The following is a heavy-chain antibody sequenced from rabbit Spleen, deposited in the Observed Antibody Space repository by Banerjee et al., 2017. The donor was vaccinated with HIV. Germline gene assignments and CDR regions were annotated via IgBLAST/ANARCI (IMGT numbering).Heavy chain of an antibody. Sequence: QLKETGGGLVQPGGSLTLSCKASGFDFSSYYMSWVRQAPGKGLEWIGIIYGGSGSTDYATWVNGRFTISSDNAQNTVDLQVNSLTAADTATYFCARDTGTSFSTYGMDLWGPGTLVTVS. D-gene: IGHD8-1*01. CDR1: GFDFSSYY. CDR3: ARDTGTSFSTYGMDL. J-gene: IGHJ6*01. CDR2: IYGGSGST. V-gene: IGHV1S7*01.